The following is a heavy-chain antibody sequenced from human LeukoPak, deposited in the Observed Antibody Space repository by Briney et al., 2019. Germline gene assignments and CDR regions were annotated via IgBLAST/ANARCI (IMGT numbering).Heavy chain of an antibody. CDR3: ARGGEAYNSAHDY. CDR2: INPSGGTT. V-gene: IGHV1-46*03. Sequence: VASVKVSCKALGYTFTNYFMHWVRQAPGQGLEWMGIINPSGGTTAYAQNFQGRVTMTRDTSTSTVYMELSSLRSEDTATYYCARGGEAYNSAHDYWGQGTLVTVSS. CDR1: GYTFTNYF. J-gene: IGHJ4*02. D-gene: IGHD5-24*01.